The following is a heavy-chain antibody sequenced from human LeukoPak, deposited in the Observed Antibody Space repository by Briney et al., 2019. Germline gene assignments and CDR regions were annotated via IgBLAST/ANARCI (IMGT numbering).Heavy chain of an antibody. J-gene: IGHJ3*02. D-gene: IGHD3-22*01. CDR2: IKQDGSEK. V-gene: IGHV3-7*01. CDR1: GFTFSNYW. Sequence: GGSLRLSCVASGFTFSNYWMSWVRQAPGKGLEWVANIKQDGSEKYYVDSVKGRFTISRDNAKNSLYLQVSSLRAEDTAVYYCARGYYYELGTGAFDIWGQGTMVTVSS. CDR3: ARGYYYELGTGAFDI.